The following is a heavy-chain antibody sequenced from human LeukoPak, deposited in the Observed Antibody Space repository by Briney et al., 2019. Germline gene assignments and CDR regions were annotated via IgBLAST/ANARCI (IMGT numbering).Heavy chain of an antibody. CDR2: ITVNGGTT. Sequence: PGGSLRLPCVGCGLSIGNYAMTWVRQAPGKGLEWVSSITVNGGTTKYADSVRGRFTVSRDNSRNPVFLQMDSLRAEDTAVYYCAKDPNGDYIGAFDGWGQGTMVTVSS. V-gene: IGHV3-23*01. CDR1: GLSIGNYA. J-gene: IGHJ3*01. CDR3: AKDPNGDYIGAFDG. D-gene: IGHD2-8*01.